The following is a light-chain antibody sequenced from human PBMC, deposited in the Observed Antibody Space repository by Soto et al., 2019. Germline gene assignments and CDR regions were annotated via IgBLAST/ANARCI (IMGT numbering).Light chain of an antibody. CDR3: QQYGNSPPET. J-gene: IGKJ5*01. CDR2: GAS. Sequence: ETVLTQSPGTLSLSPGERATLSCRASQSVSSNYLAWYQQKPGQAPRLLIYGASSRATGIPDRFSGSGSGTDFTLTISRLEPEDFAVYYRQQYGNSPPETFGQGTRLEI. CDR1: QSVSSNY. V-gene: IGKV3-20*01.